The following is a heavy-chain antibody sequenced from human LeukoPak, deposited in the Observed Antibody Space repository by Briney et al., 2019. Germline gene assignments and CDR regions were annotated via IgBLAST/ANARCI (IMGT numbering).Heavy chain of an antibody. J-gene: IGHJ4*02. CDR3: AKLELGIVRWVYFDY. V-gene: IGHV3-23*01. CDR2: ISGSGGST. D-gene: IGHD7-27*01. CDR1: GFTFSGFA. Sequence: GGSLRLSCAASGFTFSGFAMTWVRQAPGKGLEWVSAISGSGGSTYYADSVKGRFTISRDNSKNTLYLQVNSLRAEDTAVYYCAKLELGIVRWVYFDYWGQGTLVTVSS.